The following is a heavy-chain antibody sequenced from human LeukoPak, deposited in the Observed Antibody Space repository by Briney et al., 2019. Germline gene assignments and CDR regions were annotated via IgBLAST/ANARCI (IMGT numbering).Heavy chain of an antibody. CDR3: ARGLRWDSGNDWGPEH. J-gene: IGHJ4*02. CDR1: GDSMNGYY. D-gene: IGHD5-12*01. V-gene: IGHV4-4*07. CDR2: LFTGGNA. Sequence: SETLSLTCSVSGDSMNGYYWIWIRQTAGKGLEWIGRLFTGGNAECNPSLKSRVTMSVETSKSQFPLKLTSVTAADTAIYYCARGLRWDSGNDWGPEHWGQGVLVTVSS.